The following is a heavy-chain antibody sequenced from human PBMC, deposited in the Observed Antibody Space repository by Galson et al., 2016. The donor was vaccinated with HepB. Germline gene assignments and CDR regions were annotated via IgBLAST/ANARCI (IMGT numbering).Heavy chain of an antibody. D-gene: IGHD2-21*02. J-gene: IGHJ4*02. CDR3: AKDPIQCGGDCTRVSYYFDY. Sequence: SLRLSCAASKFTFRNYAMSWVRQAPGKGLEWVSSISGPGRNTYYADSVKGRFTISRDNSKNTLYLQMNSLRAEDTAVYYCAKDPIQCGGDCTRVSYYFDYWGQGLLVTVAS. V-gene: IGHV3-23*01. CDR2: ISGPGRNT. CDR1: KFTFRNYA.